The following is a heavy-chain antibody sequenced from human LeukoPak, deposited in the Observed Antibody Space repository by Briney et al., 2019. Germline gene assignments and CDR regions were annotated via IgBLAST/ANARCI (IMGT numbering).Heavy chain of an antibody. CDR1: GFTFDDYA. V-gene: IGHV3-9*03. Sequence: PGRSLRLSCAASGFTFDDYAMHWVRQAPGKGLAWVSGISWNSGSIGYADSVKGRFTISRDNAKNSLYLQMNSLRAEDMALYYCAKDNRAVVTAIFDYWGQGTLVTVSS. CDR2: ISWNSGSI. CDR3: AKDNRAVVTAIFDY. J-gene: IGHJ4*02. D-gene: IGHD2-21*02.